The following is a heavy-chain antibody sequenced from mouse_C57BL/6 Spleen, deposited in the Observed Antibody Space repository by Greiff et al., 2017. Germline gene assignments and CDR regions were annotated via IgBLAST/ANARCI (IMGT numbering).Heavy chain of an antibody. D-gene: IGHD2-1*01. V-gene: IGHV14-3*01. J-gene: IGHJ4*01. CDR1: GFNIKNTY. CDR3: ASLYYTDYYAMDY. CDR2: IDPANGNT. Sequence: EVKLVESVAELVRPGASVKLSCTASGFNIKNTYMHWVKQRPEQGLEWIGRIDPANGNTKYAPKFQGKSTITADTSSNTAYLQLSSLTSEDTAIYYCASLYYTDYYAMDYWGQGTSVTVSS.